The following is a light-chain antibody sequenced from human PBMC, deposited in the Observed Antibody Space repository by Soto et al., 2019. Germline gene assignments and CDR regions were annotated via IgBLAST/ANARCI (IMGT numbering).Light chain of an antibody. CDR3: QQRSNWPPIT. Sequence: EIVLTQSPGTLSLSPGERATLSCRASQSASNNYLAWYQQKPGQAPRLLIYGASNRATGIPDRFSGSGSGTDFTLTINSLEPEDFAVYYCQQRSNWPPITFGQGTRLEIK. CDR1: QSASNNY. V-gene: IGKV3D-20*02. J-gene: IGKJ5*01. CDR2: GAS.